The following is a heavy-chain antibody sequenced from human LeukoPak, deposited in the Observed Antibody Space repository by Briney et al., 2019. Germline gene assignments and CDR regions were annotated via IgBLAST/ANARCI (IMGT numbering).Heavy chain of an antibody. CDR3: ARDLYYFDSSGPTLDDY. Sequence: GGSLRLSCTASGFTFSSYWMNWVRQAPGKGLEWVANIKQDGSEKYYVDSVKGRFTISRDNAKNSLYLQMNSLRAEDTAVYYCARDLYYFDSSGPTLDDYWGQGTLVTVSS. CDR1: GFTFSSYW. J-gene: IGHJ4*02. V-gene: IGHV3-7*01. CDR2: IKQDGSEK. D-gene: IGHD3-22*01.